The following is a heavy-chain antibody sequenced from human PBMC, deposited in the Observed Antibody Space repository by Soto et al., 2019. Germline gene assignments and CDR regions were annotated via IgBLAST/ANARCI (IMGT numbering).Heavy chain of an antibody. V-gene: IGHV4-34*01. CDR3: ARGLRALSDYYYYMDV. CDR1: GGSFSGYY. Sequence: SETLSLTCAVYGGSFSGYYWSWIRQPPGKGLEWIGEINHSGSTNYNPSLKSRVTISVDTSKNQFSLKLSSVTAADTAVYYCARGLRALSDYYYYMDVWGKGTTVTVSS. CDR2: INHSGST. J-gene: IGHJ6*03. D-gene: IGHD4-17*01.